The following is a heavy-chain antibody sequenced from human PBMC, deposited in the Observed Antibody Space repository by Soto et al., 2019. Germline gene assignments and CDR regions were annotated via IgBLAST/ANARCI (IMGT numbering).Heavy chain of an antibody. CDR1: GYTXTSYG. Sequence: QVXLVQXGXEVKXPGXSVKVSCKASGYTXTSYGISXVRXXXGQGLEWMGWISAYNGNTNYAQQLQGRVTMTTDTSTSTAYMELRSLRSDDTAVYYCARDSPPPREWGQGTLVTVSS. CDR2: ISAYNGNT. CDR3: ARDSPPPRE. V-gene: IGHV1-18*01. J-gene: IGHJ4*02.